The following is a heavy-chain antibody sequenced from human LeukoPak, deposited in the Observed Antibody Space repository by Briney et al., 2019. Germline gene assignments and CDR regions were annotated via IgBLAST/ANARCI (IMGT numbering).Heavy chain of an antibody. J-gene: IGHJ4*02. CDR1: GGTFSSYA. Sequence: ASVKVSCKASGGTFSSYAISWVRQAPGQGLEWMGGIIPIFGTANYAQKFQGRVTITADESTSTAYMELSSLRSEDTAVYYCASLGKWELLDAYYFDYRGQGTLVTVSS. D-gene: IGHD1-26*01. CDR2: IIPIFGTA. CDR3: ASLGKWELLDAYYFDY. V-gene: IGHV1-69*01.